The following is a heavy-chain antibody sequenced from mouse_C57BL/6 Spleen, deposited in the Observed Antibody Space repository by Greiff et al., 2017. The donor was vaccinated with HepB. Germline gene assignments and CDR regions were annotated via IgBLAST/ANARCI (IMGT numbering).Heavy chain of an antibody. D-gene: IGHD6-1*01. CDR1: GYTFTSYW. CDR3: ARVITRDY. J-gene: IGHJ2*01. CDR2: INPSNGRT. Sequence: QVQLQQPGAELVKPGASVKLSCKASGYTFTSYWMHWVKQRPGQGLEWIGEINPSNGRTNYNEKFKSKATLTVDRSSSTAYMQLSSPTSEDSAVYYCARVITRDYWGPGTTLTVSS. V-gene: IGHV1S81*02.